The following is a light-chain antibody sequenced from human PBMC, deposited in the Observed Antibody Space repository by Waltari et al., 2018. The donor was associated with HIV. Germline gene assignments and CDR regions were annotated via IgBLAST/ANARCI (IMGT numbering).Light chain of an antibody. CDR3: QQYNSYSRT. V-gene: IGKV1-5*03. Sequence: DIQLTQSPSTPYSSVGDRVTTTCPASQSISSWLAWYQQKPGKAPKLLIDKASSLESGVPSRFSGSGAGTEFSLTISSLQPDDFATYYCQQYNSYSRTFGQGTKVEIK. CDR2: KAS. CDR1: QSISSW. J-gene: IGKJ1*01.